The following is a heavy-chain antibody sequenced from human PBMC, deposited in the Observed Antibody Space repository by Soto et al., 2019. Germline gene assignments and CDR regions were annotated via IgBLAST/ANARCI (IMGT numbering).Heavy chain of an antibody. J-gene: IGHJ2*01. CDR3: AKSTRNWYFDL. CDR2: ISGSGVST. D-gene: IGHD2-15*01. CDR1: GFTFSNYA. Sequence: TGGSLRLSCAASGFTFSNYAMTWVRQAPGKGLEWVSSISGSGVSTYYPDSVKGRFTISRDNSKNTLYLQMNSLRADDTALYYCAKSTRNWYFDLWGRGTLVTVSS. V-gene: IGHV3-23*01.